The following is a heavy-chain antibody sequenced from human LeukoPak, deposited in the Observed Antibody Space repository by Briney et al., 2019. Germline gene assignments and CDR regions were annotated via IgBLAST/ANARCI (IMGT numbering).Heavy chain of an antibody. Sequence: PSETLSLTCTVSGGSIRGYYWSWIRQPAGKGLEWIGRIYASGSTNYNPSLKSRVTISVDKSKNQFSLNLSSVTAADTAVYYCAKVGGWYGSFYFDYWGQGTLVTVSS. CDR2: IYASGST. D-gene: IGHD6-19*01. J-gene: IGHJ4*02. V-gene: IGHV4-4*07. CDR1: GGSIRGYY. CDR3: AKVGGWYGSFYFDY.